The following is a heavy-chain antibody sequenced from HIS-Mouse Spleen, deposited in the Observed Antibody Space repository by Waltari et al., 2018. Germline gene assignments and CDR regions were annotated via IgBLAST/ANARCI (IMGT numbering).Heavy chain of an antibody. D-gene: IGHD6-13*01. CDR3: AREIPYSSSWYDWYFDL. CDR2: IYYSGGN. J-gene: IGHJ2*01. CDR1: GGSISSSSYY. Sequence: QLQLQESGPGLVKPSETLSLTCTVSGGSISSSSYYWGWIRQPPGKGLEWIGSIYYSGGNYYTPSPTSRVTISGDKSKNQFSLKLSSVTAADTAVYYCAREIPYSSSWYDWYFDLWGRGTLVTVSS. V-gene: IGHV4-39*07.